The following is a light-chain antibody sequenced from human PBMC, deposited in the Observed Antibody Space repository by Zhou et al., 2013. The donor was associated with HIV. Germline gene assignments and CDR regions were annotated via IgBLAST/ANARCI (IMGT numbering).Light chain of an antibody. J-gene: IGKJ1*01. CDR3: QQSFTTPRT. Sequence: DIRLTQSPLSLSASVGDRVTITCRASQTIDNYLNWYQLKPGKPPKLLIYGAATLQSGVPSRFSGGGFGTHFTLTISSLQREDFATYSCQQSFTTPRTFGRGPRWIS. V-gene: IGKV1-39*01. CDR1: QTIDNY. CDR2: GAA.